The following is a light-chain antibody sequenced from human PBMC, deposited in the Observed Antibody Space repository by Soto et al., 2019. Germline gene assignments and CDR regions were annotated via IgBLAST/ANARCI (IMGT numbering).Light chain of an antibody. CDR1: SRDVGGYNY. V-gene: IGLV2-14*01. CDR3: SSYTSSSTSYV. Sequence: QSALTQPASVSGSPGQSITISCTGTSRDVGGYNYVSWYQQHPGKAPKLMIYDVSSRPSGVSNRFSGSKSGNTASLTISGLQAEDEADYYCSSYTSSSTSYVFGTGTKLTVL. J-gene: IGLJ1*01. CDR2: DVS.